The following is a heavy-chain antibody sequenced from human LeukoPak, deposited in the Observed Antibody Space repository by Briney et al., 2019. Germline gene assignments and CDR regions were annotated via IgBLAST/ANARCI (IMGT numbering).Heavy chain of an antibody. CDR2: IYGGGGT. CDR1: GFTVSRSY. Sequence: PGGSLRLSCIASGFTVSRSYMTWDRQAPGKGLEWVSLIYGGGGTFYADSVKGRFTISRHNSENTLYLQMNNLRAEDTAVYYCARVGVGTVAGNYFDDWGQGTLVTVSS. J-gene: IGHJ4*02. V-gene: IGHV3-53*04. D-gene: IGHD6-19*01. CDR3: ARVGVGTVAGNYFDD.